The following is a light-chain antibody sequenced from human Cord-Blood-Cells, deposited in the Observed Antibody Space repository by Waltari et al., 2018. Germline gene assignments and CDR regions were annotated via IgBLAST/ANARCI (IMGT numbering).Light chain of an antibody. J-gene: IGLJ3*02. CDR1: SSDVGSYNL. V-gene: IGLV2-23*01. CDR2: EGS. CDR3: CSYAGSWV. Sequence: QSALTQPTSASGSPGESITISCTGTSSDVGSYNLVSWYQQHPGKAPKPMIYEGSKRPSGVSNRFSGSKSGNTASLTISGLQAEDEADYYCCSYAGSWVFGGGTKLTVL.